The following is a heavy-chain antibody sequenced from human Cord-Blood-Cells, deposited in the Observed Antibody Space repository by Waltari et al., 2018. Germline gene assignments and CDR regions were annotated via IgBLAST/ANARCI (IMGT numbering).Heavy chain of an antibody. V-gene: IGHV3-7*01. Sequence: CAASGFTFSSYWVSWVRQAPGKGREWVANIKQDGSEKYSVDSVKGRFTISRDNAKNSLYLQMNSLRAEDTAVYYCARETGDPDWYFDLWGRGTLVTVSS. CDR3: ARETGDPDWYFDL. CDR1: GFTFSSYW. CDR2: IKQDGSEK. J-gene: IGHJ2*01. D-gene: IGHD7-27*01.